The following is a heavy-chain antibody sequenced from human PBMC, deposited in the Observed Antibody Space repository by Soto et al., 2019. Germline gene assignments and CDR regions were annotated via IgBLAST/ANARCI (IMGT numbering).Heavy chain of an antibody. CDR1: GVSITSGDNF. CDR3: ARGRNYHFDSSYNWFDP. CDR2: IHYSGST. Sequence: QVQLQESGPGLVKPSQTLSLTCTVSGVSITSGDNFWSWIRQYPEKGLEWIGYIHYSGSTHYTPSLKSRVIISLDTSKNQFSLKLSSVTAADTAVYYCARGRNYHFDSSYNWFDPWGQGTLVTVSS. V-gene: IGHV4-31*03. J-gene: IGHJ5*02. D-gene: IGHD3-22*01.